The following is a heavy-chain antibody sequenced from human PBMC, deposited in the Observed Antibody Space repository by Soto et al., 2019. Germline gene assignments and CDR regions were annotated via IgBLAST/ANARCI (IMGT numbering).Heavy chain of an antibody. CDR3: ARDSLVRGVSRYYYYGMDV. Sequence: SDTLSLTCTVSGVSISSGDYYWIWIRQPPGKGLEWIGYIYYSGSTYYNPPLKSRVTISVDTSKNQSSLKLSSVTAADTAVYYCARDSLVRGVSRYYYYGMDVWGQGTTVTVSS. J-gene: IGHJ6*02. V-gene: IGHV4-30-4*02. CDR1: GVSISSGDYY. D-gene: IGHD3-10*01. CDR2: IYYSGST.